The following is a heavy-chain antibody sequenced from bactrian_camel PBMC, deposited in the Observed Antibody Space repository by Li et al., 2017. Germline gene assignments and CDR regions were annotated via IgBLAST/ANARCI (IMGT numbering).Heavy chain of an antibody. Sequence: HVQLVESGGGSVQVGGSLNLSCVATTGYSYSTYCMAWFRQGPGKEREGVAAIDRNGYPTCTYSVSNRFTISKDNVKNTLYLDMNNLQPEDTAMYFCAADDFNLQLARHYRYWGQGTQVTVS. V-gene: IGHV3S26*01. CDR1: GYSYSTYC. CDR2: IDRNGYP. J-gene: IGHJ4*01. CDR3: AADDFNLQLARHYRY. D-gene: IGHD2*01.